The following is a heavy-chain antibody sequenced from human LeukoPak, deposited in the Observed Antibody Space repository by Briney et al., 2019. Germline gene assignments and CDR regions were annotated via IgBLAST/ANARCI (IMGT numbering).Heavy chain of an antibody. J-gene: IGHJ4*02. D-gene: IGHD4-23*01. Sequence: PSETLSLTCTVSGGSISSYYWSWIRQPPGKGLEWIGYIYYSGSTNYNPSLKSRVTISVDTSKSHFSLKLIPVTAADTAVYYCARNLYGGNLNYFDYWGQGTLVTVSS. CDR3: ARNLYGGNLNYFDY. CDR1: GGSISSYY. CDR2: IYYSGST. V-gene: IGHV4-59*01.